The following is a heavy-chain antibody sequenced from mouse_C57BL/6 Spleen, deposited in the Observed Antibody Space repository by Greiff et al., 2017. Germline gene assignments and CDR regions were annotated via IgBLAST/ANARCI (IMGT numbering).Heavy chain of an antibody. CDR3: ARYYYGPWYFDV. J-gene: IGHJ1*03. CDR2: INPNNGGT. D-gene: IGHD1-1*01. CDR1: GYTFTDYY. Sequence: VQLKQSGPELVKPGASVKISCKASGYTFTDYYMNWVKQSHGKSLEWIGDINPNNGGTSYNQKFKGKATLTVDKSSSTAYMELRSLTSEDSAVYYCARYYYGPWYFDVWGTGTTVTVSS. V-gene: IGHV1-26*01.